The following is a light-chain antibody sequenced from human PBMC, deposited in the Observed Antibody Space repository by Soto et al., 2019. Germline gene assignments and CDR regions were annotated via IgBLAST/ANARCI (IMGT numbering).Light chain of an antibody. V-gene: IGLV1-44*01. CDR2: STS. CDR3: AAWDDSLNGTCV. J-gene: IGLJ1*01. Sequence: QSVLSQPPSASGTPGQRVTISCSGSSSNIGSFTVSWYQQLPGRAPKLLIYSTSQRSSGVPDRFSGSKSGTSASLAISGLQSEDEAEYYCAAWDDSLNGTCVFGTGTKVTVL. CDR1: SSNIGSFT.